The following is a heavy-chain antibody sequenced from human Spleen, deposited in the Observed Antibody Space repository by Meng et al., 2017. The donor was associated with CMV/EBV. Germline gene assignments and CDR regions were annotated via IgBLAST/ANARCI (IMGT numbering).Heavy chain of an antibody. CDR1: GGSFSGYY. D-gene: IGHD5-12*01. CDR3: ARATTRGWFDP. Sequence: QWQLQQWGAGLLKPSETLSLPCAVYGGSFSGYYWSWIRQPPGKGLEWIGEINHSGSTNYNPSLKSRVTISVDTSKNQFSLKRSSVTAADTAVYYCARATTRGWFDPWGQGTLVTVSS. CDR2: INHSGST. V-gene: IGHV4-34*01. J-gene: IGHJ5*02.